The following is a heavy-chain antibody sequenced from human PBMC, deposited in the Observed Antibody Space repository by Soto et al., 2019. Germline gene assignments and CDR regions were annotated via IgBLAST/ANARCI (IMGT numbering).Heavy chain of an antibody. J-gene: IGHJ6*02. CDR1: GGTFSIYA. CDR3: ARGSSSLNYNYGMDV. D-gene: IGHD6-6*01. CDR2: IIPIFGTA. V-gene: IGHV1-69*12. Sequence: QVQLVQSGAEVKKPGSSVKVSCKASGGTFSIYAISWVRQAPGQGLEWMGGIIPIFGTANYAQKFQGRVTITADESSSTVYMELSSLRSEDTAVYYCARGSSSLNYNYGMDVWGQGTTVTVSS.